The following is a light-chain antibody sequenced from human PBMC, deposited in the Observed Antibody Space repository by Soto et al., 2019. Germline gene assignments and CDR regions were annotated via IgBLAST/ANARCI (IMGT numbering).Light chain of an antibody. J-gene: IGKJ1*01. CDR1: QTIRSNY. CDR2: GAS. CDR3: QKYGSSPWT. V-gene: IGKV3-20*01. Sequence: ETVLTQSPGTLSLSPGERATLSCRASQTIRSNYLAWYRQTPGQAPRLLIYGASNRATGIADRFSGSGSGTDFALIISRLEPEDFALYYCQKYGSSPWTFGEGTKVETK.